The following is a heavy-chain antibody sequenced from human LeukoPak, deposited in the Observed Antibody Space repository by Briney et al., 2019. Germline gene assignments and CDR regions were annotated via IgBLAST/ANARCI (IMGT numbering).Heavy chain of an antibody. CDR2: IKQDGSEK. V-gene: IGHV3-7*01. Sequence: PGGSLRLSCAASRFTFSNYWMSWVRQAPGKGLEWVANIKQDGSEKYYVDSVKGRFTMSRDNAKNSLYLQMNSLRAEDTAVYYCARQRGSYSFDYWGQGTLVTVSP. J-gene: IGHJ4*02. D-gene: IGHD1-26*01. CDR3: ARQRGSYSFDY. CDR1: RFTFSNYW.